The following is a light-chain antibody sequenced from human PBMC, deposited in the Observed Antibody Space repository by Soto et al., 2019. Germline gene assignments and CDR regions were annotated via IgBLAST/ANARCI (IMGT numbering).Light chain of an antibody. J-gene: IGKJ1*01. CDR3: QKCNSAPWT. CDR2: AAS. V-gene: IGKV1-27*01. Sequence: DIQMTQSPSSLSASVGDRVTITCRASQRITNDLAWYQQKPGQVPKLLIYAASTLQSGVPSRFSGSGSVTDFALTISSRQPEGVSIYYCQKCNSAPWTFGQGTKVEIK. CDR1: QRITND.